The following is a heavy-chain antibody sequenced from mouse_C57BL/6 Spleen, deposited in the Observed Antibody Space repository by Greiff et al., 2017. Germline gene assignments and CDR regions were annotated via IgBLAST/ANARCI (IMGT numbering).Heavy chain of an antibody. CDR2: IYPVSGET. J-gene: IGHJ4*01. Sequence: QVQLKESGAELASPGASVTLSCKASGYTFTDHIMNWVKKRPGQGLEWIGRIYPVSGETNYNQKFMGKATFSVDRSSSTVYMVLNSLTSEDPAVYYCGTTVVAGDYYAMDYWGQGTSVTVSS. V-gene: IGHV1-11*01. CDR1: GYTFTDHI. CDR3: GTTVVAGDYYAMDY. D-gene: IGHD1-1*01.